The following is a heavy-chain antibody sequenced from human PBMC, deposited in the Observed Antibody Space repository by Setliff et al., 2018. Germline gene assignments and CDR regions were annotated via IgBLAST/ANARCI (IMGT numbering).Heavy chain of an antibody. CDR3: ARDGVFYAMDF. CDR2: ISSDSGSI. Sequence: GGSLRLSCAASGLTFSSDAMTWVRQTPGKGLEWVSVISSDSGSIYYADSVKGRFTISRDNSKNTLYLQMNSLRAEDTAIYYCARDGVFYAMDFWGQGTMVTVSS. V-gene: IGHV3-23*03. J-gene: IGHJ6*02. CDR1: GLTFSSDA. D-gene: IGHD3-10*01.